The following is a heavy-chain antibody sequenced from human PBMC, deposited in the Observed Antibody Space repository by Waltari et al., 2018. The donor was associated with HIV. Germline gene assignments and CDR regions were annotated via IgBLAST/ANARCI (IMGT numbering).Heavy chain of an antibody. J-gene: IGHJ4*02. CDR2: IYHSGST. Sequence: QVQLQESGPGLVKPSETLSLTCTVPGYSISSGYYWGWIRQPPGKGLEWIGSIYHSGSTYYNPSLKSRVTISVDTSKNQFSLKLSSVTAADTAVYYCARHHYGSGALFDYWGQGTLVTVSS. V-gene: IGHV4-38-2*02. CDR3: ARHHYGSGALFDY. D-gene: IGHD3-10*01. CDR1: GYSISSGYY.